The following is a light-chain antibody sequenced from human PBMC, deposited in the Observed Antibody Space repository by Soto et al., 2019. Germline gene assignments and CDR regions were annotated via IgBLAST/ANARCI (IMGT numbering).Light chain of an antibody. CDR1: QSVSNF. V-gene: IGKV3-15*01. J-gene: IGKJ4*01. Sequence: EIVMTQSPATLSVSPGERATLSCRASQSVSNFLAWYQQKPGQAPRLLIYGASTRATGIPARFSASGSGTEFTLTISSLQSEEFAVYYCQQYNNWPLTFGGGTKVEIK. CDR2: GAS. CDR3: QQYNNWPLT.